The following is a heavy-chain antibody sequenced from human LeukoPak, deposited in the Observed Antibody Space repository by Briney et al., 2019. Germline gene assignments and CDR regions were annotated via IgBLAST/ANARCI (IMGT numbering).Heavy chain of an antibody. V-gene: IGHV3-7*03. J-gene: IGHJ4*02. Sequence: GGSLRLSCAASGFTFRNYWMSWVRQVPGTGLEWVANIKQDGSDRNYVTSVRGRFTISRDNAESSLYLQMNSLRAEDTAVYYCVRNLAVAGTCFDSWGQGTLITVSS. CDR2: IKQDGSDR. CDR3: VRNLAVAGTCFDS. D-gene: IGHD6-19*01. CDR1: GFTFRNYW.